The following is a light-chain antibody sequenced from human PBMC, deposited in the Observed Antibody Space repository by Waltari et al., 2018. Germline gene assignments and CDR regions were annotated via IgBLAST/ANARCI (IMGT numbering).Light chain of an antibody. CDR2: YRTDSDK. V-gene: IGLV5-45*03. Sequence: QATLTQPSSPPSSSRAEASLTSPLPSGINLSTEMIYSSHQKPLLPPQYPPWYRTDSDKHPDSRVPRRFSGSQDASANAGIFLISGLQSEDEDDYYCMVWHNNAVVFGGGTKLTVL. J-gene: IGLJ2*01. CDR3: MVWHNNAVV. CDR1: SGINLSTEM.